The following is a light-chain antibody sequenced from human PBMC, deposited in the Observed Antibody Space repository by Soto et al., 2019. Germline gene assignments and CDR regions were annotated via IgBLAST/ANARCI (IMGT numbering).Light chain of an antibody. CDR1: QAIYSY. CDR3: QQLNSHPRT. Sequence: DIPLTQSPFFLSASVGDRVTISCRASQAIYSYLAWYQQKPGKAPKLLIFGASKLQSGVPSRFSGSGSGTEFTLTISSLQPEDFATYYCQQLNSHPRTFGQETKLEIK. V-gene: IGKV1-9*01. J-gene: IGKJ2*01. CDR2: GAS.